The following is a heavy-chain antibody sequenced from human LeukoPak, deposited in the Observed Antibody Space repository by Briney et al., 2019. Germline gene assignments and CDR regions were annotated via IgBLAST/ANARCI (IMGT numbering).Heavy chain of an antibody. J-gene: IGHJ4*02. CDR3: ARSNRGDPYYFEY. V-gene: IGHV3-7*05. Sequence: PGGSLRLSCAASRLTFSTYWMSWVRQAPGKGLEWVANIDQDGSEKYYVDSVKGRFTISRDNAENSLYLQMDSLRAEDTAVYYCARSNRGDPYYFEYWGQGTLVTVSS. CDR1: RLTFSTYW. D-gene: IGHD3-10*01. CDR2: IDQDGSEK.